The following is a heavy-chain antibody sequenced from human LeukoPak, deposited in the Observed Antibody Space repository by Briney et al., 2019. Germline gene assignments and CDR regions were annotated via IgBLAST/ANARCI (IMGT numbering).Heavy chain of an antibody. CDR3: ARDPFGAKGLFHS. D-gene: IGHD1-26*01. V-gene: IGHV3-53*01. CDR2: IYSGGTT. Sequence: GGSLRLSCAASGSTVSSNYMSWVRQAPGKGLEWVSIIYSGGTTYYADSVKGRFTISRDNSKNTLYLQMNSLRAEDTAVYYCARDPFGAKGLFHSWGQGTLVTVSS. CDR1: GSTVSSNY. J-gene: IGHJ4*02.